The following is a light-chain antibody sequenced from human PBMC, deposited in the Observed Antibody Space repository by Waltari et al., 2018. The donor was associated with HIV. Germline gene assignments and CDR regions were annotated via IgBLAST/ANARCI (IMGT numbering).Light chain of an antibody. CDR1: QGISSY. CDR2: SAS. CDR3: QQLNSYPFPFT. Sequence: DIQLTQSPSFLSASVGDRVTITCRASQGISSYLAWYQQRPWKAPKLLIYSASTLQSGVPSRFSGRASGTEFTLTISSLQPEDSATYYCQQLNSYPFPFTFGPGTKVEIK. V-gene: IGKV1-9*01. J-gene: IGKJ3*01.